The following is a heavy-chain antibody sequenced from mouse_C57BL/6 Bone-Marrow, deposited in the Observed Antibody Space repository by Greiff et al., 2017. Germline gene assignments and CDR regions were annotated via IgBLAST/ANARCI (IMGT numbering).Heavy chain of an antibody. CDR3: ARAHDSKGPSWFAY. J-gene: IGHJ3*01. V-gene: IGHV5-4*03. D-gene: IGHD2-5*01. CDR2: ISDGGSYT. CDR1: GFTFSSYA. Sequence: EVMLVESGGGLVKPGGSLKLSCAASGFTFSSYAMSWVRQTPEKRLEWVATISDGGSYTYYPDNVKGRFTISRDNAKNNLYLQRSHLNSECTAMYYCARAHDSKGPSWFAYWGQGTLVTVSA.